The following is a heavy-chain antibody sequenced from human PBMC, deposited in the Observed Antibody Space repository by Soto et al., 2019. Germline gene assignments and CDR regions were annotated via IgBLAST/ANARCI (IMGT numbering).Heavy chain of an antibody. V-gene: IGHV1-2*02. Sequence: QVQMVQSGAEVKKPGASVKVSCKASGHTFTDHHMHWVRQAPGQGLEWMGLIDLDIGDTKYAQKFQGRVTSTSDTSITTAYMELRGLRSDDTAVYYCGLEPTGTGGFDYWGQGTLVTVSS. CDR3: GLEPTGTGGFDY. CDR2: IDLDIGDT. J-gene: IGHJ4*02. CDR1: GHTFTDHH. D-gene: IGHD7-27*01.